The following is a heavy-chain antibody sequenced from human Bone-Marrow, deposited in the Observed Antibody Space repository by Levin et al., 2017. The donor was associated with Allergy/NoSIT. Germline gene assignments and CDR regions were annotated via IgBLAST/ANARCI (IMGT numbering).Heavy chain of an antibody. CDR3: ARDGGGVSYFNY. CDR2: IIPMFGSA. V-gene: IGHV1-69*06. D-gene: IGHD2-15*01. J-gene: IGHJ4*02. CDR1: GDSFSSYT. Sequence: KISCKASGDSFSSYTVTWVRQAPGQGLEYMGGIIPMFGSANYAQKFQGRVTITADKSTSTAYMELSSLSSADTAVYYCARDGGGVSYFNYWGQGTLVTVSS.